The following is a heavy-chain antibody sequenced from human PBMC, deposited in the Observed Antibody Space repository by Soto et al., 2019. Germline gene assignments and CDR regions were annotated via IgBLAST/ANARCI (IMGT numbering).Heavy chain of an antibody. D-gene: IGHD2-15*01. CDR1: GYTFTRYA. CDR2: INAGNVNT. Sequence: VDSVKVSCKSSGYTFTRYAMHWVRQAPGQRLEWMGWINAGNVNTKYSQKFQGRVTITRDTSASTAYMELSSLRSEDTAVYYCARGMGGGSGDRYDYYYGMDVWGQGTTGTV. V-gene: IGHV1-3*01. J-gene: IGHJ6*02. CDR3: ARGMGGGSGDRYDYYYGMDV.